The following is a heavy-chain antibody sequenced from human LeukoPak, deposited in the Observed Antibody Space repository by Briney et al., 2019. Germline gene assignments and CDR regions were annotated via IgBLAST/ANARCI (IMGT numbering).Heavy chain of an antibody. J-gene: IGHJ4*02. V-gene: IGHV3-21*01. CDR1: GFTFSSYS. Sequence: PGGSLRLSCAASGFTFSSYSMNWVRQAPGKGLEWVSSISSSSSYIYYADPVKGRFTISRDNAKNSLYLQMNSLRAEDTAVYYCARDRKDEAYYDSSAYYPGPLDYWGQGTLVTVSS. CDR2: ISSSSSYI. D-gene: IGHD3-22*01. CDR3: ARDRKDEAYYDSSAYYPGPLDY.